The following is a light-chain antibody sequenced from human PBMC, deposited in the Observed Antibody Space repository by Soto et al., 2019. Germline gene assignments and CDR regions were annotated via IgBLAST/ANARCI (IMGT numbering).Light chain of an antibody. V-gene: IGLV2-14*01. CDR1: SSDVGSYPY. Sequence: QSALTQPASVSGSPGQSITISCTGTSSDVGSYPYVSWYQQHPGKAPKLMIYDVNNRPSGVSNRFSGSKSGNTASLTISGLQAEDEADYYCSSYTTSSTVVFGGGTKVTVL. CDR3: SSYTTSSTVV. CDR2: DVN. J-gene: IGLJ2*01.